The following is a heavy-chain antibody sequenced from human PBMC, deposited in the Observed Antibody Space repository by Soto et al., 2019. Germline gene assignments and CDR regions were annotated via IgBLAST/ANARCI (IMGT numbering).Heavy chain of an antibody. CDR3: ARCRRDSNGYYRYFFDY. CDR2: ISVSGGTI. D-gene: IGHD3-22*01. J-gene: IGHJ4*02. CDR1: GFTFSNYE. V-gene: IGHV3-48*03. Sequence: GGSLRLSCAASGFTFSNYEMNWFRQAPGKGLEWISYISVSGGTINYADSVKGRFTISRDNAASSVYLQMNSLRAEDTAVYYCARCRRDSNGYYRYFFDYWGQGTLVTVSS.